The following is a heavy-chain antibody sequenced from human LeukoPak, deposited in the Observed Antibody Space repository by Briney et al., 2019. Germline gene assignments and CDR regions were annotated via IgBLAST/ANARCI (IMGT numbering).Heavy chain of an antibody. D-gene: IGHD3-16*01. CDR2: INPSGGST. J-gene: IGHJ4*02. Sequence: GASVKVSCKASGYTFTSYYMHWVRQAPGQGLEWMGIINPSGGSTSYAQKFQGRVTMTRDMSTSTVYMELSSLRSEDTAVYYCASSVTFGGVMPTLIEDYWGQGTLVTVSS. CDR1: GYTFTSYY. V-gene: IGHV1-46*01. CDR3: ASSVTFGGVMPTLIEDY.